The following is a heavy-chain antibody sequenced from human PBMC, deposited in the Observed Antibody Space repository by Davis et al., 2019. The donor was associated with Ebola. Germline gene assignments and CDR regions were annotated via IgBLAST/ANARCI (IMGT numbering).Heavy chain of an antibody. CDR2: IGVRGTT. CDR3: VQGTTSCHV. V-gene: IGHV3-23*01. J-gene: IGHJ4*02. D-gene: IGHD2-2*01. Sequence: PGGSLRLSCVVSGFTFRNYGMTWVRQAPGKGLECVSAIGVRGTTDYADSVKGRFTISRDNSKNMLYLQMNTLRADDTAVYYCVQGTTSCHVWGQGTLVTVSS. CDR1: GFTFRNYG.